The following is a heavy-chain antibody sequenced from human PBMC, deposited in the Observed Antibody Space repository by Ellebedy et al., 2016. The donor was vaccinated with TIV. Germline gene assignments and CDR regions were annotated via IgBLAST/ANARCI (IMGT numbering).Heavy chain of an antibody. J-gene: IGHJ4*02. CDR1: GFRFSTYS. Sequence: PGGSLRLSCAASGFRFSTYSMNWVRQAPGKGLEWVSSITGSSSDTHYADSVKGRFTISRDNAKNSMYLELNSLRVEDTAMYYWVTAREWDWGQGTLVTVSS. CDR3: VTAREWD. D-gene: IGHD1-26*01. CDR2: ITGSSSDT. V-gene: IGHV3-21*06.